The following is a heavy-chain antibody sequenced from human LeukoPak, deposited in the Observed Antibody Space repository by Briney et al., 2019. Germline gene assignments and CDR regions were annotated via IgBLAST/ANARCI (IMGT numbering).Heavy chain of an antibody. J-gene: IGHJ5*02. D-gene: IGHD2-2*01. V-gene: IGHV1-2*02. CDR1: GYTFTRYY. CDR3: ARVRIVVVPAAGFDP. Sequence: GASVKVSCKASGYTFTRYYIHWVRQAPGQGLGWLGWINPNSGGTNYAQKFQGRVTMTRDTSISTAYMELSRLRSDDTAVYYCARVRIVVVPAAGFDPWGQRTLVTFSS. CDR2: INPNSGGT.